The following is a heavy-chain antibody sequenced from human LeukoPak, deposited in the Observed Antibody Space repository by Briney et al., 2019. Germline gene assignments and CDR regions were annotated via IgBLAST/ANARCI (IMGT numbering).Heavy chain of an antibody. CDR1: GFTFTNVW. CDR3: TTYEAVADTRHFGY. J-gene: IGHJ4*02. Sequence: GGSLRLSCAASGFTFTNVWMSWVRQAPGKGLEWLGRIRSKTDGGTTDYAAPVKGRFTISRDDSKNMLYLQMKSLKTEDTALYYCTTYEAVADTRHFGYWGQGTLVTVSS. V-gene: IGHV3-15*01. D-gene: IGHD6-19*01. CDR2: IRSKTDGGTT.